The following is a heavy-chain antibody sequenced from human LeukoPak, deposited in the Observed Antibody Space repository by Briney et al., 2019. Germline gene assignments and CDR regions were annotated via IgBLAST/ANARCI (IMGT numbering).Heavy chain of an antibody. CDR1: GGTFSSYA. Sequence: ASVKVSCKASGGTFSSYAISWVRQAPGQGLEWMGRIIPTFGTANYAQKFQGRVTITTDDSTSTAYMELSSLRSEDTAVYYCARAADSSSWTHFDYWGQGTLVTVSS. CDR2: IIPTFGTA. V-gene: IGHV1-69*05. D-gene: IGHD6-13*01. CDR3: ARAADSSSWTHFDY. J-gene: IGHJ4*02.